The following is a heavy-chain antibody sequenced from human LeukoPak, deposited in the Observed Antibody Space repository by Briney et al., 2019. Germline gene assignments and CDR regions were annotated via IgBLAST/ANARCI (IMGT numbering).Heavy chain of an antibody. CDR3: ARDPVGAPYSDY. CDR2: IKQDGSVK. V-gene: IGHV3-7*01. J-gene: IGHJ4*02. CDR1: GFTLSSYW. D-gene: IGHD1-26*01. Sequence: GGSLRLSCAASGFTLSSYWMNWVRQAPGKGLEWVANIKQDGSVKNYVDSVKGRFTISRDNAKNSLYLQMNSLRAEDTAVYYCARDPVGAPYSDYWGQGTLVTVSS.